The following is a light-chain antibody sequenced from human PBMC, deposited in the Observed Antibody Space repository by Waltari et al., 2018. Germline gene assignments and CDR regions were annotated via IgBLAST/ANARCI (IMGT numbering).Light chain of an antibody. J-gene: IGLJ1*01. Sequence: QSALTQPASVSGSPGQSIAISCTGTTSDVGGYNYVSWYQQHPGKAPQLLIYDVTNRPSGFSNRFSGSQSCNTASLTISWLQAEDEADYYCSSFRSDHTYVFGSGTEVTVL. CDR2: DVT. V-gene: IGLV2-14*03. CDR1: TSDVGGYNY. CDR3: SSFRSDHTYV.